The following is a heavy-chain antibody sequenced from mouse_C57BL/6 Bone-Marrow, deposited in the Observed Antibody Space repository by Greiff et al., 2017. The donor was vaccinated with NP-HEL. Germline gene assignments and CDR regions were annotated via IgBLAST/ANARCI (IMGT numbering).Heavy chain of an antibody. D-gene: IGHD2-2*01. CDR1: GYTFTSYW. CDR3: ARIYYGYRYYAMDY. J-gene: IGHJ4*01. CDR2: IHPNSGST. Sequence: VQLQQPGAELVKPGASVKLSCKASGYTFTSYWMHWVKQRPGQGLEWIGMIHPNSGSTNYNEKFKSKATLTVDKSSSTAYMQLSSLTSEDSAVYYCARIYYGYRYYAMDYGGQGTSVTVSS. V-gene: IGHV1-64*01.